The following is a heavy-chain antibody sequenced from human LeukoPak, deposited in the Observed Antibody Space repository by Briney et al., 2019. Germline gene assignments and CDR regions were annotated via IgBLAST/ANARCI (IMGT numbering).Heavy chain of an antibody. CDR2: IYYSGST. D-gene: IGHD2-15*01. J-gene: IGHJ4*02. CDR1: GGSISSYY. V-gene: IGHV4-59*01. CDR3: ARECRASSCSNL. Sequence: PSETLSLTCTVSGGSISSYYWSWIQQPPGKGLEWIGYIYYSGSTNYNPSLKSRVTISVDTSKNQFSLKLSSVTAADTAVYYCARECRASSCSNLWSQGTLVTVSS.